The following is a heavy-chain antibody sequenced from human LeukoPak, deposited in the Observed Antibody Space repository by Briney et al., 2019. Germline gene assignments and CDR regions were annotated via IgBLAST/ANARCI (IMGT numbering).Heavy chain of an antibody. CDR3: AKDRIGVAAPKAYFDY. CDR1: GFTLSTYG. J-gene: IGHJ4*02. CDR2: ISYDGSNK. Sequence: GSLRLSCAASGFTLSTYGMHWVRQAPGKGLEWVAVISYDGSNKYYVDSVKGRFTISRDNSKNTLYLQMNSLRDEDTAVYYCAKDRIGVAAPKAYFDYWGQGTLVTVSS. D-gene: IGHD6-19*01. V-gene: IGHV3-30*18.